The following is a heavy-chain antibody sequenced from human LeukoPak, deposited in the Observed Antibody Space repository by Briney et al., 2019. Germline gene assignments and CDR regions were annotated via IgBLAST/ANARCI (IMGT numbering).Heavy chain of an antibody. J-gene: IGHJ4*02. D-gene: IGHD1-26*01. Sequence: GGSLRLSCAASGFTVSSNCMNWVRQAPGKGLEWVSVIYSGGNTDYADSVKGRFTISRDNFKNTLYLQMNSLRAEDTAVYYCAREDRTQIVGALDYWGQGTLVTVPS. CDR2: IYSGGNT. CDR1: GFTVSSNC. CDR3: AREDRTQIVGALDY. V-gene: IGHV3-53*01.